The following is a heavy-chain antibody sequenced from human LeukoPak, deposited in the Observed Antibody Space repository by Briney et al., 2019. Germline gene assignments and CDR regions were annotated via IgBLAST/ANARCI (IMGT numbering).Heavy chain of an antibody. CDR2: INHSGST. D-gene: IGHD3-16*02. J-gene: IGHJ4*02. Sequence: PSETLSLTCAVYGGSFSGYYWSWIRQPPGKGLEWLGEINHSGSTNYNPSLKSRVTISVDTSKNQFSLKLSSVTAADTAVYYCARGSGYYDYVWGSYRPYYFDYWGQGTLVTVSS. CDR1: GGSFSGYY. V-gene: IGHV4-34*01. CDR3: ARGSGYYDYVWGSYRPYYFDY.